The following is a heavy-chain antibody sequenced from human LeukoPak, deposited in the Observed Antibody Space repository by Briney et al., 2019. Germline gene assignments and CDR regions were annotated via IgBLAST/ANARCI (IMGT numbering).Heavy chain of an antibody. V-gene: IGHV4-4*07. CDR2: IHTSGST. Sequence: SETLSLTCTVSGGSISSYYWSWIRQPAGKGLEWIGRIHTSGSTNYSPSLKSRVTMSVDTSKNQFSLKLSSVTAADTAVYYCAKDGKVGATSYFDYWGQGTLVTVSS. CDR3: AKDGKVGATSYFDY. CDR1: GGSISSYY. J-gene: IGHJ4*02. D-gene: IGHD1-26*01.